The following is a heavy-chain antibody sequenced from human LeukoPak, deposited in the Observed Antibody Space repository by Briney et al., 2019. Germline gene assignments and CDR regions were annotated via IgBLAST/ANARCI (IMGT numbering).Heavy chain of an antibody. CDR3: ARFFGYYDSSATGWFDP. J-gene: IGHJ5*02. Sequence: SVKVSCKASGGTFSSYAISWVRQAPGQGLEWMGGIIPIFGTANYAQKFQGRVTITTDESTRTAYMELSSLRSEDTAVYYCARFFGYYDSSATGWFDPWGQGTLVTVSS. CDR2: IIPIFGTA. CDR1: GGTFSSYA. D-gene: IGHD3-22*01. V-gene: IGHV1-69*05.